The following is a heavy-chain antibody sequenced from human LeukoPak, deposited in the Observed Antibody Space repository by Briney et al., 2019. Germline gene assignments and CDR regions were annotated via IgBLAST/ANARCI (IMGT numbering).Heavy chain of an antibody. Sequence: GGSLRLSCVASGLTLSSYSMSWVRQAPGKGLEWISGISGSGQTTWYADSVKGRFTISRDNSKDTVYLQTSSLRAGDTALYYCAKGKDAMAVWGRGTKVIVSS. CDR2: ISGSGQTT. V-gene: IGHV3-23*01. CDR1: GLTLSSYS. D-gene: IGHD4-23*01. CDR3: AKGKDAMAV. J-gene: IGHJ6*02.